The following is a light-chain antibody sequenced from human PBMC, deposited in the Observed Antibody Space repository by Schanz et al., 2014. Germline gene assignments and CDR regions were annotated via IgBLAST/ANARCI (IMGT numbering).Light chain of an antibody. V-gene: IGKV1-39*01. J-gene: IGKJ2*01. CDR2: DAS. Sequence: DIQMTQSPSSLSASVRDRVTITCRPSQSISSYLNWYQQKPGKAPKLLIYDASSLQSGVPSRFSGSGSGTDFTLTISSLQPEDFATYYCQQSYSNPLTFGQGTKLEIK. CDR1: QSISSY. CDR3: QQSYSNPLT.